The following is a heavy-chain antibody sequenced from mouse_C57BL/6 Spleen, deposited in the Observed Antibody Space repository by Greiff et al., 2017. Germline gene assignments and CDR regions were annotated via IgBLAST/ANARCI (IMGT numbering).Heavy chain of an antibody. CDR3: VVYYSNSDWYFDV. CDR2: IRSKSNNYAT. D-gene: IGHD2-5*01. CDR1: GFSFNTYA. Sequence: EADGGLVQPKGSLKLSCAASGFSFNTYAMNWVRQAPGKGLEWVARIRSKSNNYATYYADSVKDRFTISRDDAESMLYLQMNNLKTEDTAMDYCVVYYSNSDWYFDVWGTGTTVTVSS. J-gene: IGHJ1*03. V-gene: IGHV10-1*01.